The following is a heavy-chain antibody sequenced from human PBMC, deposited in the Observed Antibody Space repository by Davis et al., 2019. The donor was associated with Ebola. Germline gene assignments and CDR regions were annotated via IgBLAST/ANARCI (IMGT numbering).Heavy chain of an antibody. D-gene: IGHD2-21*01. Sequence: ASVKVSCKASGYTFTSYAMHWVRQAPGQGLEWMGWISAYNGDTSYAQKFQGRVTMTTDTSTSTAYMELRSLRSDDTAVYYCARDLGAYGGLDVWGQGTTVTVSS. CDR3: ARDLGAYGGLDV. J-gene: IGHJ6*02. CDR1: GYTFTSYA. V-gene: IGHV1-18*01. CDR2: ISAYNGDT.